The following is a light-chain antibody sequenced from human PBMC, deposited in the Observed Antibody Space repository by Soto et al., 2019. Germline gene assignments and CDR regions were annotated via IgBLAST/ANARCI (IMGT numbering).Light chain of an antibody. J-gene: IGLJ3*02. V-gene: IGLV1-40*01. CDR1: RSNIGGGYD. CDR2: GNI. CDR3: AAWDDSLNGWV. Sequence: QSVLTQPPSVSGAPGQTITISCTGSRSNIGGGYDVHWYQQLPGTAPQLLVYGNINRPSRVPDRFSGSKSGTSASLAISGLQSEDEADYYCAAWDDSLNGWVFGGGTKLTVL.